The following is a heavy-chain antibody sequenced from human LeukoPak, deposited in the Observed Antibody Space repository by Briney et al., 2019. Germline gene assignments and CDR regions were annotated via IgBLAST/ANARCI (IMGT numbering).Heavy chain of an antibody. CDR2: ISSSSSYT. Sequence: GGSLRLSCAASGFTFSDYYMSWIRQAPGKGLEWVSYISSSSSYTNYADSVKGRFTISRDNAKNSLYLQMNSLRAEDTAVYYCAVSDMVRGAWLDPWGQGTLVTVSS. J-gene: IGHJ5*02. CDR1: GFTFSDYY. D-gene: IGHD3-10*01. CDR3: AVSDMVRGAWLDP. V-gene: IGHV3-11*03.